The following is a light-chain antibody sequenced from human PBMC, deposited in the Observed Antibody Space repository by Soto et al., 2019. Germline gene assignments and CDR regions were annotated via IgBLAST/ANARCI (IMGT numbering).Light chain of an antibody. CDR3: QQRSNWPPLT. J-gene: IGKJ4*01. V-gene: IGKV3-11*02. CDR1: QSVGSY. Sequence: EIEVTQSPATLSLSPGERATLSCRTSQSVGSYLAWYQKKPGQAPRLLIYDASNRATGIPARFSGGRSGRDFTLTIRSLEPEDFAVYYCQQRSNWPPLTFGGGTKVEI. CDR2: DAS.